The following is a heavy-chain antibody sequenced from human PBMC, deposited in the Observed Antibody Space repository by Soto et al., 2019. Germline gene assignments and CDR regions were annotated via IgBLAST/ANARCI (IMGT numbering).Heavy chain of an antibody. Sequence: SETLSLTFTVSVGSISSGDYYWSWIRQPPGRGLEWIGYIYYTVSTYYNPSLKSRLAISVDTSKNQFSLKLTSVTDADTDVYFWARYRIGPFDYWGQGTLVSVSS. J-gene: IGHJ4*02. CDR2: IYYTVST. CDR1: VGSISSGDYY. V-gene: IGHV4-30-4*01. CDR3: ARYRIGPFDY.